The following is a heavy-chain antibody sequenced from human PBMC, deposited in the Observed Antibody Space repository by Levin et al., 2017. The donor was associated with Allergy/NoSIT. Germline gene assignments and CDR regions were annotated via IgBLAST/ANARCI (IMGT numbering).Heavy chain of an antibody. CDR2: ISYVGSNK. Sequence: LSLTCAASGFTFRSYGMHWVRQAPGKGLEWVALISYVGSNKYYADSVKGRFTISRDNSKNTLYLQMNSLRAEDTAVYYCAKDLLGATYYFDYWGQGTLVTVSS. CDR3: AKDLLGATYYFDY. J-gene: IGHJ4*02. D-gene: IGHD1-26*01. V-gene: IGHV3-30*18. CDR1: GFTFRSYG.